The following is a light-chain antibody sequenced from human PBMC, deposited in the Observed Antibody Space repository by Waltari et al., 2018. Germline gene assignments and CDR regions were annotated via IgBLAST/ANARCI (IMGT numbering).Light chain of an antibody. Sequence: QSALTQPASVSGSPGQSITISCTGTSSDVGSYNLVSWYQHRPGKAPKLIIYGVSKRPSGVSYRFSGSKSGNTASLTISGLRTEDEADYYCCSYAGGSAFVFGTGTKITVL. V-gene: IGLV2-23*02. J-gene: IGLJ1*01. CDR3: CSYAGGSAFV. CDR1: SSDVGSYNL. CDR2: GVS.